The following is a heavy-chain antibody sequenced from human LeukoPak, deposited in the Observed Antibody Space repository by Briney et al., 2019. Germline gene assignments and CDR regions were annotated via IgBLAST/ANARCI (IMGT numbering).Heavy chain of an antibody. CDR2: ISPSGTDI. CDR3: ARSEPGGGILSVSPNDY. CDR1: GFTFTDTY. V-gene: IGHV3-11*04. Sequence: NPGGSLRLSCAVSGFTFTDTYMTWIRQAPGKGLESLSYISPSGTDISYADSVKGRFTISRDNAKNSLYLQMNSLRAEDTAVYYCARSEPGGGILSVSPNDYWGQGTLVTVSS. D-gene: IGHD3-9*01. J-gene: IGHJ4*02.